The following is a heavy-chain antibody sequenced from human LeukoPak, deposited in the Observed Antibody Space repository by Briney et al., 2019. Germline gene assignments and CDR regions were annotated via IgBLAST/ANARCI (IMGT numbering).Heavy chain of an antibody. CDR3: ARVILYYYDGTNYSYYFEY. CDR2: INPNSGGT. D-gene: IGHD3-22*01. V-gene: IGHV1-2*02. J-gene: IGHJ4*02. Sequence: ASVKVSCKTSGYTFTGYYMHWVRQAPGQGLEGMGWINPNSGGTNYAQKFQGRVTMTRDTSISTAYMELSRLRSDDTAVYYCARVILYYYDGTNYSYYFEYWGQGTLVTVSS. CDR1: GYTFTGYY.